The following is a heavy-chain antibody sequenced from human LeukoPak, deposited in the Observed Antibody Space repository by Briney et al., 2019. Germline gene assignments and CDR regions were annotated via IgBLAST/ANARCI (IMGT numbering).Heavy chain of an antibody. J-gene: IGHJ4*02. CDR3: AKQLSSNAN. V-gene: IGHV3-7*01. CDR1: GFTFSAYS. D-gene: IGHD5-18*01. Sequence: PGGSLRLSCAASGFTFSAYSMNWVRQAPGKGLEWVANTNQDGSEKYYADSVKGRFTISRDNAKNSLYLQMNGLRAEATAVYYCAKQLSSNANWGEGTLVTVSS. CDR2: TNQDGSEK.